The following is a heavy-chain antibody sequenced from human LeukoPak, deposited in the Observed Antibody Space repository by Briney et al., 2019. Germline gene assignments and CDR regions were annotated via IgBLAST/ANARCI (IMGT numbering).Heavy chain of an antibody. CDR3: ARDWGSGSYYNAALDI. CDR1: GFTFSSYG. V-gene: IGHV3-33*01. J-gene: IGHJ3*02. D-gene: IGHD3-10*01. CDR2: IWYDGSNS. Sequence: GTSLRLSCAASGFTFSSYGMHWVRQAPGKGLEGVAVIWYDGSNSYYPDSVKGRFTISRDNSKNTLYLQMNSLRAEDTAVYYCARDWGSGSYYNAALDIWGQGTMVTVSS.